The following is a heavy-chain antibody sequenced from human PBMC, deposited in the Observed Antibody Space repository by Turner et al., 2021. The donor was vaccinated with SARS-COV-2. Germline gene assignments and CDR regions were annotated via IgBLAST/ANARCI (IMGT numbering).Heavy chain of an antibody. Sequence: LQLQESGPGLVKPSETLSLTCPVSGGSITNNYDYWGWIRQPPGKGLEWIGSIYYSGNTYYNPSLKSRVTISVDTSKSQFSLKLSSVTAADTAVYYCARLPERYFFDYWGQGALVTVSS. CDR3: ARLPERYFFDY. V-gene: IGHV4-39*01. CDR2: IYYSGNT. CDR1: GGSITNNYDY. J-gene: IGHJ4*02.